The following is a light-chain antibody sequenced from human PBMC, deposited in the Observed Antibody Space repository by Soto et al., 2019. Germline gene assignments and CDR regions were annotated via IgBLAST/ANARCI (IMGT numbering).Light chain of an antibody. CDR2: PSSGGSH. J-gene: IGLJ2*01. CDR1: SGHSSYD. CDR3: QTWGTGIVI. V-gene: IGLV4-69*01. Sequence: QLVLTQSPSASASLGASVKLTCTLSSGHSSYDIAWHQQQPENGPRYLMKPSSGGSHTKGDGIPDRFSGSSSGAERYLTSSSLQSEDEADYFCQTWGTGIVIFGGGPKLTAL.